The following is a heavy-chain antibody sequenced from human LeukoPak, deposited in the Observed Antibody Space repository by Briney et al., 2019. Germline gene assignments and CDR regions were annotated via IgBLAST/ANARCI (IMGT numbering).Heavy chain of an antibody. J-gene: IGHJ4*02. CDR1: GFTFSSYA. V-gene: IGHV3-30*14. CDR2: ISYDGSNK. D-gene: IGHD3-10*01. CDR3: ARGWFGELLAFDY. Sequence: GGSLRLSCAASGFTFSSYAMHWVRQAPGKGLEWVAVISYDGSNKYYADSVKGRFTISRDNSKNTLYLQMNSLRAEDTAVYYCARGWFGELLAFDYWGQGTLVTVSS.